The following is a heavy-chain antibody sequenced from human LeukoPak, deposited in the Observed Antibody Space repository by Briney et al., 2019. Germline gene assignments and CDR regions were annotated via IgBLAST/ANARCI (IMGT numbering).Heavy chain of an antibody. CDR2: ISSSGSTI. CDR1: GFTFSSYE. V-gene: IGHV3-48*03. Sequence: QAGGSLRLSCAASGFTFSSYEMNWVRQAPGKGLEWVSYISSSGSTIYYADSVKGRFTISRDNSKNTLYLQMNSLRAEDTAVYYCAKEGGSSGFPLDYWGQGTLVTVSS. J-gene: IGHJ4*02. D-gene: IGHD6-19*01. CDR3: AKEGGSSGFPLDY.